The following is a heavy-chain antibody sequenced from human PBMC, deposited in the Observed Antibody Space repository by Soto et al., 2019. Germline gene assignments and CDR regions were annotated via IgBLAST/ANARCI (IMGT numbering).Heavy chain of an antibody. J-gene: IGHJ3*02. V-gene: IGHV3-21*01. CDR3: ARDKRGFDI. CDR1: GFTFSSHA. Sequence: PGGSLRLSCAASGFTFSSHAMSWVRQAPGKGLEWVSAISSSSSYIYYADSVKGRFTISRDNAKNSLYLQMNSLRAEDTAVYYCARDKRGFDIWGQGTMVTVSS. CDR2: ISSSSSYI.